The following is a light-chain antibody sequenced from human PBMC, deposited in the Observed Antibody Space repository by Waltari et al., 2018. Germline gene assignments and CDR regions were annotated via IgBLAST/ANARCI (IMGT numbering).Light chain of an antibody. V-gene: IGKV4-1*01. J-gene: IGKJ1*01. Sequence: DIVLTQSPDSLAVPLGERATINCKSSQSVLYSANTKSDLAWYQETPGPPPTLIIYWASTRESGTPARFSVSGSETDFTLTISSLQAEDVAVYYCQQYYSTPRTFGQGTKVEIK. CDR1: QSVLYSANTKSD. CDR3: QQYYSTPRT. CDR2: WAS.